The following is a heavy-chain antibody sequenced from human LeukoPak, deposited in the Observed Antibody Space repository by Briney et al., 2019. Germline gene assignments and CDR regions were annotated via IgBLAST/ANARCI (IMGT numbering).Heavy chain of an antibody. V-gene: IGHV3-30-3*01. CDR1: GFTFSSYA. CDR2: ISYDGSNK. D-gene: IGHD3-22*01. CDR3: ARGQSITMIVVVPYFDY. J-gene: IGHJ4*02. Sequence: GGSLRLSCAASGFTFSSYAMHWVRQAPGKGLEWVAVISYDGSNKYYADSVKGRFTISRDNSKNKLYLQMNSLRAEDTAVYYCARGQSITMIVVVPYFDYWGQGTLVTVSS.